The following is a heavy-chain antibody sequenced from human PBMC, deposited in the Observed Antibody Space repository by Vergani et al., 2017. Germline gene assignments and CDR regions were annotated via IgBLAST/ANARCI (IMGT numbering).Heavy chain of an antibody. CDR2: ISARYPST. J-gene: IGHJ4*02. Sequence: EVQLLQSARGVIQPGGSVRLSCAASGFTFSACPMTWVRQAPGKGLEWVSAISARYPSTYYADSVKGRFTISRDNSKNMLYLQMNSLRAEDTAVYYCARLSYDTTPYLLGGYDCWGQGTLVSVSS. V-gene: IGHV3-23*01. D-gene: IGHD3-22*01. CDR1: GFTFSACP. CDR3: ARLSYDTTPYLLGGYDC.